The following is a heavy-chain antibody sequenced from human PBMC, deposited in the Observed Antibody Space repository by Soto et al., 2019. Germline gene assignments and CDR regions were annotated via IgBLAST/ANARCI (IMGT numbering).Heavy chain of an antibody. Sequence: QVQLVQSGAEVRMPGSSVKVSCKASGGTFSTYPINWVRQAPGQGLEWMGGIIPLFGTPNYAQKFKGRVTITADESTSPAYMELSNLRAEDAAVYYCARGATHGSSWYFWFDPWGQGTLVTVSS. V-gene: IGHV1-69*01. CDR2: IIPLFGTP. CDR3: ARGATHGSSWYFWFDP. CDR1: GGTFSTYP. J-gene: IGHJ5*02. D-gene: IGHD6-13*01.